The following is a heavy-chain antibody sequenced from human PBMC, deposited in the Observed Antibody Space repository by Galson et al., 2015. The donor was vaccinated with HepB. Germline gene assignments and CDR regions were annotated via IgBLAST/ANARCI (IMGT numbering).Heavy chain of an antibody. J-gene: IGHJ4*02. D-gene: IGHD1-14*01. CDR2: INSDGSST. CDR3: ARVPSRYGQPDY. Sequence: SLRLSCAASGFTFSSYWMHWVRQAPGKGLVWVSRINSDGSSTSYADSVKGRFTISRDNAKNTLYLQMNSLRAEDTAVYYCARVPSRYGQPDYWGQRTLVTVSS. CDR1: GFTFSSYW. V-gene: IGHV3-74*01.